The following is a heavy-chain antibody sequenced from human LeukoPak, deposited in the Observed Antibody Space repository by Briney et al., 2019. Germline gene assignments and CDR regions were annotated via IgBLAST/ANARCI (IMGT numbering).Heavy chain of an antibody. CDR2: IRYEGSNK. CDR3: AKDSMWLLDKDGFDY. V-gene: IGHV3-30*02. J-gene: IGHJ4*02. Sequence: GGSLRLSCAASGFTFSSYGMHWVRQAPGKGLEWVAFIRYEGSNKYYADSVKGRFTISRDNSKNTLYLQMNSLRAEDTAVYYCAKDSMWLLDKDGFDYWGQGPWSPSPQ. CDR1: GFTFSSYG. D-gene: IGHD5-12*01.